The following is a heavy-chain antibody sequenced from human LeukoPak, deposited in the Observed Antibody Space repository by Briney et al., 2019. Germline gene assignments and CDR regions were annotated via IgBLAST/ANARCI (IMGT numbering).Heavy chain of an antibody. V-gene: IGHV4-34*01. CDR2: INHSGST. D-gene: IGHD3-10*01. J-gene: IGHJ4*02. Sequence: PSETLSLTCTVYGGSFSGYYWSWIRQPPGKGLEWIGEINHSGSTNYNPSLKSRVTISVDTSKNQFSLKLSSVTAADTAVYYCARVGRINTMVRGVKRGNFDHWGQGTLVTVSS. CDR1: GGSFSGYY. CDR3: ARVGRINTMVRGVKRGNFDH.